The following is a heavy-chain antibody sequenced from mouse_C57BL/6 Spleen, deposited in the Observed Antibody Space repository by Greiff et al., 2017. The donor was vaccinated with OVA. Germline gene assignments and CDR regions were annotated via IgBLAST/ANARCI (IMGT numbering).Heavy chain of an antibody. J-gene: IGHJ4*01. CDR3: ARSGGYYVYYYAMDY. CDR1: GYTFTGYW. D-gene: IGHD2-3*01. V-gene: IGHV1-9*01. Sequence: QVQLKESGAELMKPGASVTLSCKATGYTFTGYWLEWVKQRPGHGLEWIGEILPGSGSTNYNEKVKGKATFTADTSSNTAYMQLSSLTTEDSAIYYCARSGGYYVYYYAMDYWGQGTSVTVSS. CDR2: ILPGSGST.